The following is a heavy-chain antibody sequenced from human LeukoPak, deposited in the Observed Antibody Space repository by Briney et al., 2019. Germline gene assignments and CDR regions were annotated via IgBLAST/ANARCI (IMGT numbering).Heavy chain of an antibody. CDR3: ARDFNAVAAAGTGGFDP. Sequence: PSETLSLTCTVSGGSISSSSYYWGWIRQPPGKGLEWIGSIYYSGSTYYNPSLKSRVTISVDTSKNQFSLKLSSVTAADTAVYYCARDFNAVAAAGTGGFDPWGQGTLVTVSS. CDR2: IYYSGST. CDR1: GGSISSSSYY. J-gene: IGHJ5*02. D-gene: IGHD6-13*01. V-gene: IGHV4-39*07.